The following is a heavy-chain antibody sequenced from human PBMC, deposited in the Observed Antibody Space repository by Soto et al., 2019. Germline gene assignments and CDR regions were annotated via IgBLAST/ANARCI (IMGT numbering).Heavy chain of an antibody. D-gene: IGHD2-21*01. CDR3: ARLWSSNEGSS. V-gene: IGHV4-34*01. Sequence: QVRLQQWGAGLLKPSETLALTCAVHGGSFRGYYWSWIRQPPGKGLEWIGEINHSGGTNYNPSLKNRVSISVDASKHQFSLQLSSVTAADTAVYYCARLWSSNEGSSWGQGTLVAVSS. CDR1: GGSFRGYY. CDR2: INHSGGT. J-gene: IGHJ4*02.